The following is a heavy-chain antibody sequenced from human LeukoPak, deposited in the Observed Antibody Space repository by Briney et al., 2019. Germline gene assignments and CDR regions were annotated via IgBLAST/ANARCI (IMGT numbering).Heavy chain of an antibody. V-gene: IGHV1-18*01. J-gene: IGHJ4*02. Sequence: GASVKVSCKASGYTFTSYGISWVRQAPGQGLEWMGWISAYNGNTNYAQKLQGRVTMTTDTSTSTAYMELSSLRSEDTAVYYCARDLGIVVVPAVHFDYWGQGTLVTVSS. CDR3: ARDLGIVVVPAVHFDY. CDR2: ISAYNGNT. D-gene: IGHD2-2*01. CDR1: GYTFTSYG.